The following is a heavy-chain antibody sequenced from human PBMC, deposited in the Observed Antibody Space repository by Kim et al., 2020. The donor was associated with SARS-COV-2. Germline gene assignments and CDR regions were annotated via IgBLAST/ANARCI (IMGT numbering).Heavy chain of an antibody. CDR3: ARRAARPLGSFGN. J-gene: IGHJ3*02. CDR2: ISFIGGT. CDR1: GGSINKGVFH. V-gene: IGHV4-31*03. D-gene: IGHD6-6*01. Sequence: SETLSLTCTVSGGSINKGVFHWSWIRQHPGKGPEWIGYISFIGGTYYNPSLKSRVTISVDTSENQFSLTLNSVTAADTAGYYCARRAARPLGSFGNWGPG.